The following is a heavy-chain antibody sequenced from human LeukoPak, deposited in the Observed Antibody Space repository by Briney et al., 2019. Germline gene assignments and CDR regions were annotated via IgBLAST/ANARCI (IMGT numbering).Heavy chain of an antibody. D-gene: IGHD4-23*01. CDR3: AKEYYGGNSDYDAFDI. CDR1: GFTVSSNY. CDR2: TYSGGTT. J-gene: IGHJ3*02. Sequence: RGSLRLSCAASGFTVSSNYMSWVRQAPGKGLEWVSATYSGGTTYYPDSVKDRFTVSRDNSKNTVYLQMSNLRAGDTAVYYCAKEYYGGNSDYDAFDIWGQGTMVTVSS. V-gene: IGHV3-66*01.